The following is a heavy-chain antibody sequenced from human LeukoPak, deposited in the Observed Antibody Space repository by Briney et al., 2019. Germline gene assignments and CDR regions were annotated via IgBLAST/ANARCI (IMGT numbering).Heavy chain of an antibody. V-gene: IGHV1-8*02. CDR2: MNPNSGNT. D-gene: IGHD3-22*01. CDR3: ARVEYISGYSHVY. CDR1: GGTFSSYA. Sequence: AASVKVSCKASGGTFSSYAISWVRQAPGQGLEWMGWMNPNSGNTGYAQKFQGRVTMTRNIFISTAYMELSSLRSEDTAVYYCARVEYISGYSHVYWGQGTLVTVSS. J-gene: IGHJ4*02.